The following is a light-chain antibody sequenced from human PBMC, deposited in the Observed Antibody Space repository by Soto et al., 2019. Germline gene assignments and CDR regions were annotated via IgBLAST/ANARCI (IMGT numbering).Light chain of an antibody. J-gene: IGLJ1*01. CDR2: EIS. Sequence: SVLPQPASVSGSPGQSITIAWTVTSIDVCRYNYVSWYQQYPGKAPKLMIYEISNRPSGVSIRFSGSKSGNTASLTISGLQAEDEADYYCTSYTSSNTYVFGGGTKVTVL. CDR1: SIDVCRYNY. CDR3: TSYTSSNTYV. V-gene: IGLV2-14*01.